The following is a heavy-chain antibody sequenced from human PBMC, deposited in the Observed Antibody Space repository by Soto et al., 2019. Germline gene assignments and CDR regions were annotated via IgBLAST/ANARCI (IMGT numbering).Heavy chain of an antibody. J-gene: IGHJ4*02. D-gene: IGHD3-10*01. V-gene: IGHV3-11*05. CDR1: GFTFGDSY. Sequence: GGSLRLSCAGSGFTFGDSYMSWIRQAPGKGLEWLPYISPGSRYPAYADSVKGRFTISRDNSKNTFYLEMTGLRGDDTAVYYCAKGRSSAPDYFFDYWGQGILVTVSS. CDR2: ISPGSRYP. CDR3: AKGRSSAPDYFFDY.